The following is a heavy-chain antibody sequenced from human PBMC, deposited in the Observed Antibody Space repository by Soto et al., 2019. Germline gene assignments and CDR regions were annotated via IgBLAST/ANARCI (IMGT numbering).Heavy chain of an antibody. CDR3: ARDSTPVDY. CDR2: ISAYNGNT. J-gene: IGHJ4*02. Sequence: QVQLVQSGAEVKKPGASVKVSCKASGYTFTSYGVSWVRHAPGQGLEWMGWISAYNGNTKYAQKLQGRVHRTTDTSTNTAYMDLRSLRSDDKAVYYCARDSTPVDYWGQGTLVTVSS. CDR1: GYTFTSYG. V-gene: IGHV1-18*01.